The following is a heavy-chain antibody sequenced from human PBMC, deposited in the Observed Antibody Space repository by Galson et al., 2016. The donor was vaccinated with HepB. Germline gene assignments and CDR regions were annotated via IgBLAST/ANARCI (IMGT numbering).Heavy chain of an antibody. J-gene: IGHJ4*02. CDR1: GGSISSSSYW. V-gene: IGHV4-39*01. Sequence: TLSLTCTVSGGSISSSSYWWGWIRQPPGKGLEWIGSIYYSGSTYYSESLESRLTISVGMSTDLFSLRLTSLTAADTAVYYCARADLGSKASFDNWGQGTLVAVSS. CDR3: ARADLGSKASFDN. D-gene: IGHD1-26*01. CDR2: IYYSGST.